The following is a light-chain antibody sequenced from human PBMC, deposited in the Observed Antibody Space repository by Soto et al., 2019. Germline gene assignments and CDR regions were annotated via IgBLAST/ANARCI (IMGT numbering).Light chain of an antibody. CDR2: DAS. Sequence: EIGLTQSAGTLSLSPGERATLSCSASQAVSCSYLAWFQQKPCQAPRLLIYDASTRAAGVPDRFSGSGSGTDFSLTINRLEPEAFEVYYCQHYGSSPWTFGQGTKVEIK. CDR1: QAVSCSY. V-gene: IGKV3-20*01. CDR3: QHYGSSPWT. J-gene: IGKJ1*01.